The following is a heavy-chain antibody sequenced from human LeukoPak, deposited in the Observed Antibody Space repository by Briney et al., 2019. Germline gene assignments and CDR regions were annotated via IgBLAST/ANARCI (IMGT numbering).Heavy chain of an antibody. V-gene: IGHV1-69*13. CDR3: ARGGDSSGYGANY. J-gene: IGHJ4*02. CDR1: GGTFSSYA. D-gene: IGHD3-22*01. CDR2: ILPIFGTA. Sequence: ASVKVSCKASGGTFSSYAISWVRQAPGQGLEWMGGILPIFGTANYAQKFQGRVTITADESTSTAYMELSSLRSEDTAVYYCARGGDSSGYGANYWGQGTLVTVSS.